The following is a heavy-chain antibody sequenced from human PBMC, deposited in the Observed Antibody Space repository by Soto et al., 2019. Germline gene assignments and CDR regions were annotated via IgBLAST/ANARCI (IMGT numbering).Heavy chain of an antibody. CDR3: ARGGYYDNSWGKLSHYGLDV. Sequence: QDQLVQSAAEVKKPESSVKVSCKASGYTFIRYGMTWVRQAPGQGLECMGWISPYNDYTIYAQKLQGRVTMTTDTSTRTVYMELRGLKSDDTAVYYSARGGYYDNSWGKLSHYGLDVWGQGTSVTVSS. D-gene: IGHD3-16*01. CDR2: ISPYNDYT. J-gene: IGHJ6*02. V-gene: IGHV1-18*01. CDR1: GYTFIRYG.